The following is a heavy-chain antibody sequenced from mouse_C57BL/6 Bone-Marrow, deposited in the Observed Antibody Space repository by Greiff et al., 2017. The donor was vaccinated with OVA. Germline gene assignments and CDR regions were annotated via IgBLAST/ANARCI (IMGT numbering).Heavy chain of an antibody. J-gene: IGHJ1*03. CDR2: SRNNANDNTT. Sequence: EVKLMESGGGLVQSGRSLRLSCATSGFTFSNFYMEWVRPAPGKGLEWIAASRNNANDNTTDYSVTGKGRFIVSRDTSQSILYLQMNALRAEDTAIYCCARDNWDWYFDVWGTGTTVTVSS. CDR3: ARDNWDWYFDV. D-gene: IGHD4-1*01. CDR1: GFTFSNFY. V-gene: IGHV7-1*01.